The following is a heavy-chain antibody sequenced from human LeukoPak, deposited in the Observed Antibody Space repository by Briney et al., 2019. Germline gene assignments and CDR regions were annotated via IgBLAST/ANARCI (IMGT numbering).Heavy chain of an antibody. V-gene: IGHV4-61*08. J-gene: IGHJ5*02. CDR2: IYYSGST. D-gene: IGHD3-3*01. CDR1: GGSISSGGYY. Sequence: SETLSLTCTVSGGSISSGGYYWSWIRQPPGKGLEWIGYIYYSGSTNYNPSLKSRVTISVDTSKNQFSLKLSSVTAADTAVYYCATQVERITIFGVASWFDPWGQGTLVTVSS. CDR3: ATQVERITIFGVASWFDP.